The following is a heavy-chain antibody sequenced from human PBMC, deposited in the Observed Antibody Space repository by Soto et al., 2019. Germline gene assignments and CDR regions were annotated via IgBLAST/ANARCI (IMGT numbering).Heavy chain of an antibody. CDR1: GYTFTSYG. V-gene: IGHV1-18*01. J-gene: IGHJ6*02. CDR2: ISAYNGNT. Sequence: ASVKVSCKASGYTFTSYGISWLRQAPGQGLEWMGWISAYNGNTNYAQKLQGRVTMTTDTSTSTAYMELRSLRSDDTAVYYCARGRVVRGVIEDYYYYGMDVWGQGTTVTVSS. CDR3: ARGRVVRGVIEDYYYYGMDV. D-gene: IGHD3-10*01.